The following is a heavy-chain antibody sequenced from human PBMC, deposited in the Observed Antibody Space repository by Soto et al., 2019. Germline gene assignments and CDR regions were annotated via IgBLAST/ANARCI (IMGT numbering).Heavy chain of an antibody. V-gene: IGHV4-39*01. CDR2: IYYSGST. D-gene: IGHD6-19*01. CDR3: ASFPDSSGWYGLNYYYGMDV. CDR1: GGSISSSSYY. Sequence: SETLSLTCTVSGGSISSSSYYWGWIRQPPGKGLEWIGSIYYSGSTYYNPSLESRVTISVDTSKNQFSLKLSSVTAADTAVYYCASFPDSSGWYGLNYYYGMDVWGQGTTVTVSS. J-gene: IGHJ6*02.